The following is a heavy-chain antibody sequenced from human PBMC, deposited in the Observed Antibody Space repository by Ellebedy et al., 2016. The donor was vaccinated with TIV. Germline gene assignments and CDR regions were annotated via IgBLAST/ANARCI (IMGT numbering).Heavy chain of an antibody. Sequence: PGGSLRLSCAASGLSFRSYWMTWVRQAPGKGLEWVANIYQDGRERLYGDSVKGRFIISRDNVNNLMFLQMDGLRADDTAVYYCARRGAYGDYAVQVNSWFDSWGQGTLVTVSS. J-gene: IGHJ5*01. V-gene: IGHV3-7*01. CDR2: IYQDGRER. CDR3: ARRGAYGDYAVQVNSWFDS. D-gene: IGHD4-17*01. CDR1: GLSFRSYW.